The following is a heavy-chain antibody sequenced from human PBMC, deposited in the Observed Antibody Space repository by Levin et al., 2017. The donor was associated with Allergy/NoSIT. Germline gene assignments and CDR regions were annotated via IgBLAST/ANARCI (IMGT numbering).Heavy chain of an antibody. Sequence: SLKISCAASGFTFDDYAIHWVRQAPGKGLEWVSGISWNSGSIGYADSVKGRFTISRDNAKNSLYLQMNSLRDEDTAFYYCAKDTTASGMRALDHWGQGTLVTVSS. CDR1: GFTFDDYA. J-gene: IGHJ4*02. CDR2: ISWNSGSI. CDR3: AKDTTASGMRALDH. D-gene: IGHD2-15*01. V-gene: IGHV3-9*01.